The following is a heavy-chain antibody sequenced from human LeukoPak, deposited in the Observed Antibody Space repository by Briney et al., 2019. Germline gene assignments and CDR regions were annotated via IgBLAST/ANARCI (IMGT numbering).Heavy chain of an antibody. D-gene: IGHD6-13*01. J-gene: IGHJ3*02. Sequence: PGRSLRLSCAASGFTFSNCAMHWVRQAPGKGLEWVAVISYDGSNKYYADSVKGRFTISRDNSKNTLYQQMNSLRAEDTAMYYCARVEQQLVFSAFDIWGQGTMVTVSS. CDR1: GFTFSNCA. CDR2: ISYDGSNK. CDR3: ARVEQQLVFSAFDI. V-gene: IGHV3-30*04.